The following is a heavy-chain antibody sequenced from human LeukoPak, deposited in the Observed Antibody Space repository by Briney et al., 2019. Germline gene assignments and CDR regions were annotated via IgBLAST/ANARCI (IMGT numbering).Heavy chain of an antibody. CDR3: ARAYDYGGNLVPFDY. J-gene: IGHJ4*02. D-gene: IGHD4-23*01. CDR2: INPHSGGT. CDR1: GYTFTGYY. V-gene: IGHV1-2*02. Sequence: GASVKVSCKASGYTFTGYYMHWVRPAPGQGLEWMGWINPHSGGTNSAQKFQGRATMTRDTSISTAYMEPSRLRSDDTAVYYCARAYDYGGNLVPFDYWGQGTLVTVSS.